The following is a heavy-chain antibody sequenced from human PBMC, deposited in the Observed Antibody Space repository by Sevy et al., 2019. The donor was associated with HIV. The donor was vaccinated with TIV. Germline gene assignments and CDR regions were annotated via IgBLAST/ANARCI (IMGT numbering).Heavy chain of an antibody. CDR3: ARDDGNYYFHY. D-gene: IGHD1-7*01. CDR2: IKQDAGQK. CDR1: GFTFSKYW. J-gene: IGHJ4*02. Sequence: GGSLRLSCAASGFTFSKYWMGWVRQAPGKGLEWVANIKQDAGQKYYVDSVKGRFTISRENAQNSLYLQMNSLRAEDTAVYFCARDDGNYYFHYWGQGTLVTVSS. V-gene: IGHV3-7*01.